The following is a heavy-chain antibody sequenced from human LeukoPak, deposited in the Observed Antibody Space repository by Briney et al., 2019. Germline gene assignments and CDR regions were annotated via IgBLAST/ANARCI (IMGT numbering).Heavy chain of an antibody. CDR1: GFTLSSYW. J-gene: IGHJ4*02. V-gene: IGHV3-7*04. D-gene: IGHD4-17*01. CDR2: IKPDGSEK. Sequence: GGSLRLSCAASGFTLSSYWMSWVRQAPGKGLEWVANIKPDGSEKYYVDSVKGRFTISRDNAKNSLHLQMNSLRAEDTAVYCCARAYGDYNWGQGTLVTVSS. CDR3: ARAYGDYN.